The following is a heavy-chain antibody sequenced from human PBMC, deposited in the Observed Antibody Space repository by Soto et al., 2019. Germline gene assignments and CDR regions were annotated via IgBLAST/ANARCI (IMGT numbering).Heavy chain of an antibody. CDR2: IIPIFGTA. J-gene: IGHJ6*02. CDR3: ARDMVTIFGVVIIPRPLGMDV. V-gene: IGHV1-69*13. D-gene: IGHD3-3*01. CDR1: GVTFSSYA. Sequence: ASVKVSCKASGVTFSSYAISWVRQAPGQGLERMGGIIPIFGTANYAQKFQGRVTITADESTSTAYMELSSLRSEDTAVYYCARDMVTIFGVVIIPRPLGMDVWGQGTTVTVSS.